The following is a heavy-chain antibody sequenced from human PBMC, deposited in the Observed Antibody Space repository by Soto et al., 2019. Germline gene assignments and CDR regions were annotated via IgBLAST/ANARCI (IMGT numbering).Heavy chain of an antibody. V-gene: IGHV4-59*01. J-gene: IGHJ5*02. Sequence: QVQLQESGPGLVKPSETLSLTCTVSGGSISSYYWSWIRQPPGKRLEWIGYIYYSGRTNYNPSLKSRVTISVDTSKNQFSLKLSSVIAADTAVYYCARGYCSSTSCYIWDNWFDPWGQGTLVTVSS. D-gene: IGHD2-2*02. CDR1: GGSISSYY. CDR3: ARGYCSSTSCYIWDNWFDP. CDR2: IYYSGRT.